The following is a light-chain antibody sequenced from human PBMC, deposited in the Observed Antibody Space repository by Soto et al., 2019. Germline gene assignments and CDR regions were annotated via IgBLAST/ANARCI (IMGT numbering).Light chain of an antibody. J-gene: IGKJ1*01. CDR1: QSVSSSY. Sequence: EIVLTQSPGTLSLSPGERATLSCRASQSVSSSYLAWYQQKPGQATRLLIYGASSRATGIPDRFSGSGSGTDFTLTISRLEPEDFAVYYCQQYGSSRFGQGTKVEIK. CDR2: GAS. CDR3: QQYGSSR. V-gene: IGKV3-20*01.